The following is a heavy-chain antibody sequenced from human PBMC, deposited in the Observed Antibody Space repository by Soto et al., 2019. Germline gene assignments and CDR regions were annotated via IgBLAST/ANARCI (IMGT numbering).Heavy chain of an antibody. V-gene: IGHV1-8*01. Sequence: GASVKVSCKASGYTFTSYYINWVRQATGQGLEWMGWMNPNSGNTGYAQKFQGRVTMTRNTSISTAYMELSSLRSEDTAVYYCARGIRIAAAGTGYYYGMDVWGQGTTVTVS. CDR1: GYTFTSYY. CDR2: MNPNSGNT. D-gene: IGHD6-13*01. J-gene: IGHJ6*02. CDR3: ARGIRIAAAGTGYYYGMDV.